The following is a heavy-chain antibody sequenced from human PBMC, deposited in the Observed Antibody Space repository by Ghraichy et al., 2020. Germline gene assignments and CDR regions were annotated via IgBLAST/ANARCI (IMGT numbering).Heavy chain of an antibody. CDR1: GGSISPYY. V-gene: IGHV4-59*01. CDR3: ARDRMYSSGGQRYYGMDV. CDR2: IYYSGST. J-gene: IGHJ6*02. Sequence: SETLSLTCTVSGGSISPYYWSWIRQPPGKGLEWVGYIYYSGSTNYNPSLKSRVTISLDTSKNQLSLKMGSVTAADAAVYYCARDRMYSSGGQRYYGMDVWGQGTTVTVSS. D-gene: IGHD6-19*01.